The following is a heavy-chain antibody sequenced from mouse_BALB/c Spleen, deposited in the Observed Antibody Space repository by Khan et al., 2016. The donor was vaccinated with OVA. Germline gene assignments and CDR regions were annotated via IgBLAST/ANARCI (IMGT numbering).Heavy chain of an antibody. V-gene: IGHV9-3-1*01. D-gene: IGHD6-1*01. J-gene: IGHJ1*01. CDR3: ARSASYWFFDV. Sequence: QLVQSGPELKKPGETVKISCKASGYTFTNYGMNWVKQAPGKGLKWMGWINTYTGEPTYADDFKGRFAFSLETSANTAYLQINNLKNEDTATYVGARSASYWFFDVWGAGTTVTVSS. CDR1: GYTFTNYG. CDR2: INTYTGEP.